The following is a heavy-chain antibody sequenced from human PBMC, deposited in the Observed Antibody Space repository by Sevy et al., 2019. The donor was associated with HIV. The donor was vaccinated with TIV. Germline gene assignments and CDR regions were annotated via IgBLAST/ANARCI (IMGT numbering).Heavy chain of an antibody. CDR3: ARVRDRYCSGGSCYYGYFFDY. D-gene: IGHD2-15*01. J-gene: IGHJ4*02. CDR1: GFIFSNYY. V-gene: IGHV3-48*01. Sequence: GGSLRLSCAASGFIFSNYYMTWVRQAPGKGLEWVSYISDRSDTISYADSVKGRVTISRDNAKNALYLQMSSLRGEDTAVYYCARVRDRYCSGGSCYYGYFFDYWGQGTLVTVSS. CDR2: ISDRSDTI.